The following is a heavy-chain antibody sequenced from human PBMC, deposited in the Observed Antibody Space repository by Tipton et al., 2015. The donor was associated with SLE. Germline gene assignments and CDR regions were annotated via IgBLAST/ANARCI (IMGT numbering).Heavy chain of an antibody. Sequence: LRLSCAASGFTFSNYAMHWIRQPADKGLEWIGRIYTGRSTNYNPSLKSRLTISVDTSKNQFSLQLSSVTAADTAVYYCAREAGGLDYWGQGTMVTVSS. J-gene: IGHJ4*02. CDR2: IYTGRST. D-gene: IGHD3-16*01. V-gene: IGHV4-4*07. CDR3: AREAGGLDY. CDR1: GFTFSNYA.